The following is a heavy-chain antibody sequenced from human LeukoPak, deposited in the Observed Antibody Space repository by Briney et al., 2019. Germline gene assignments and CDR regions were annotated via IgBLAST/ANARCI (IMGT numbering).Heavy chain of an antibody. CDR3: ARGDGAYTFDY. CDR1: GASISSYY. Sequence: SETLSLTCTVSGASISSYYWSWLRQPPGKGLEWSGYIYYSGSTNYNPSLKSRVTISVDTPKNQFSLKLSSVTAADTAVYYCARGDGAYTFDYWGQGTLVTVSS. D-gene: IGHD4-17*01. CDR2: IYYSGST. V-gene: IGHV4-59*12. J-gene: IGHJ4*02.